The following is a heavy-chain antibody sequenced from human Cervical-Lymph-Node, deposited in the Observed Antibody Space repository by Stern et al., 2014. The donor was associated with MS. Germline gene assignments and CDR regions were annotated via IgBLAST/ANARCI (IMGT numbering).Heavy chain of an antibody. CDR2: ITNVGST. V-gene: IGHV3-53*01. D-gene: IGHD1-1*01. CDR3: ARDTSSPERSDW. CDR1: GFTVSRDY. Sequence: EAQLVESGGGLIQPGGSLRLSCTASGFTVSRDYMTWVRQAPGKGLEWVSLITNVGSTFYTDSVKCRFTISRDDSKNTVYLHMTSLRAEDTAMYYCARDTSSPERSDWWGQGTLVTVSS. J-gene: IGHJ4*02.